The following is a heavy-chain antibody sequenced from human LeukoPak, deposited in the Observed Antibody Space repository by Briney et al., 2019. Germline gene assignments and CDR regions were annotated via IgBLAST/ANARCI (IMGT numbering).Heavy chain of an antibody. CDR2: IYYSEST. CDR1: GVSISSSSYY. J-gene: IGHJ2*01. Sequence: RSSETLSLTCTVSGVSISSSSYYWSWLRQPPGKGLEWIAYIYYSESTNYNPSLKSRVTISVDTSKNQFSLELSSVTAADTAVYYCARVYYSNSYDYWYFDLWGRGTLVTVSS. D-gene: IGHD6-13*01. CDR3: ARVYYSNSYDYWYFDL. V-gene: IGHV4-61*01.